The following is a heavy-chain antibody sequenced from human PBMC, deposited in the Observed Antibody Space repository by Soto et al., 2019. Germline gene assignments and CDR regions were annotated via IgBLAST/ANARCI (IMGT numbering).Heavy chain of an antibody. CDR1: GGTFSSYT. Sequence: GASVKVSCKASGGTFSSYTISWVRQAPGQGLEWMGRIIPILGIANYAQKFQGRVTVTRDTPTSTVYMELSSLRSEDTAVYYCTRSIYCSGGSCYWHFDYWGQGTLVTVSS. V-gene: IGHV1-69*02. CDR2: IIPILGIA. J-gene: IGHJ4*02. CDR3: TRSIYCSGGSCYWHFDY. D-gene: IGHD2-15*01.